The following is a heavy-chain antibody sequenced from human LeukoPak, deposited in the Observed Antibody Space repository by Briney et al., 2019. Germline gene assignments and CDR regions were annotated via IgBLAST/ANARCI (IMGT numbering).Heavy chain of an antibody. CDR3: ARGGIGATPADY. D-gene: IGHD1-26*01. Sequence: ASVKVSCKTSGYVFTTYGITWVRQAPGQGLEWMGWISAYNGNTNSAQRLQGRLTMTTDTSTNTAYMDLRNLRSDDTAVYYCARGGIGATPADYWGQGTLVTVSS. J-gene: IGHJ4*02. CDR1: GYVFTTYG. V-gene: IGHV1-18*01. CDR2: ISAYNGNT.